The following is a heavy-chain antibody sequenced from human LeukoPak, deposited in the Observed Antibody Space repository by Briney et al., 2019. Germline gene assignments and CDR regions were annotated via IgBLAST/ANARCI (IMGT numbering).Heavy chain of an antibody. Sequence: PGGSLRLSCAASGFTFSNAWMSWVRQAPGKGLEWVGRIKSKTDGGTTDYAAPVKGRFTISRDDSKNTLYLQMNSLKTEDTAVYYCARGSYYDSSGYYPTDYWGQGTLVTVSS. J-gene: IGHJ4*02. CDR3: ARGSYYDSSGYYPTDY. CDR2: IKSKTDGGTT. V-gene: IGHV3-15*01. D-gene: IGHD3-22*01. CDR1: GFTFSNAW.